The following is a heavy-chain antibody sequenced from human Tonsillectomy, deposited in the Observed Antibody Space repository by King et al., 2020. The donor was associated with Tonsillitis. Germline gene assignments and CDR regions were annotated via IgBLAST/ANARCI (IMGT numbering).Heavy chain of an antibody. J-gene: IGHJ4*02. V-gene: IGHV3-30-3*01. CDR1: GFTFSSYA. CDR2: ISYDGSNK. CDR3: ARGVAVVVPAAQHFDY. D-gene: IGHD2-2*01. Sequence: VQLVESGGGVVQPGRSLRLSCAASGFTFSSYAMHWVRQAPGKGLEWVAVISYDGSNKYYADSVKGRFTISRDNSKNTLYLPMNSLRAEDTAVYYCARGVAVVVPAAQHFDYWGQGTLVTVSS.